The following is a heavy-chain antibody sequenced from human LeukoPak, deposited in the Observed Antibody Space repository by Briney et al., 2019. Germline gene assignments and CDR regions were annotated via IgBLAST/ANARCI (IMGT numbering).Heavy chain of an antibody. Sequence: SETLSLTCTVSGGSISSGGYYWSWIRQHPGKGLEWIGYIYYSGSTYYNPSLKSRVTISVDTSKNQFSLKLSSVTAADTAVYYCAGLAAGWFDPWGQGTLVAVPS. CDR1: GGSISSGGYY. J-gene: IGHJ5*02. CDR3: AGLAAGWFDP. V-gene: IGHV4-31*03. CDR2: IYYSGST. D-gene: IGHD6-25*01.